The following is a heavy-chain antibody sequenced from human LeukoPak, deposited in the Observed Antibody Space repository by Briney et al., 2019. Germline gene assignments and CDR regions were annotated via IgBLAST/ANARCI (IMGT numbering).Heavy chain of an antibody. J-gene: IGHJ4*02. D-gene: IGHD3-10*01. Sequence: SETLSLTCAVYGGSFSGYYWSWIRQPPGKGLEWIGSIYYSGSTYYNPSLKSRVTISVDTSKNQFSLKLSSVTAADTAVYYCARLSQKATMVRGVYYFDYWGQGTLVTVSS. V-gene: IGHV4-34*01. CDR1: GGSFSGYY. CDR3: ARLSQKATMVRGVYYFDY. CDR2: IYYSGST.